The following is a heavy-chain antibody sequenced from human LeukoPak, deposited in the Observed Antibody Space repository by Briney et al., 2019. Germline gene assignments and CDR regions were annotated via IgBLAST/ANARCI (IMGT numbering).Heavy chain of an antibody. CDR3: ARERVPYGDYAFDI. J-gene: IGHJ3*02. Sequence: GGSLRLSCVASEFTFANHAMSWVRQAPGKGLEWISAISGAGGSTFYAGSVKGRFTISRDNSKNTLYLQMNSLRAEDTAVYYCARERVPYGDYAFDIWGQGTMVTVSS. CDR1: EFTFANHA. D-gene: IGHD4-17*01. CDR2: ISGAGGST. V-gene: IGHV3-23*01.